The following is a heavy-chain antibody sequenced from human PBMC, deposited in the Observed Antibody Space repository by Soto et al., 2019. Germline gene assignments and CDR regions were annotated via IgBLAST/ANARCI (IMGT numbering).Heavy chain of an antibody. CDR1: GGSISSYY. J-gene: IGHJ4*02. V-gene: IGHV4-59*01. D-gene: IGHD3-22*01. CDR3: ASLGYYYDSSGYSPFDY. CDR2: IYYSGST. Sequence: SETLSLTCTVSGGSISSYYWSWIRQPPGKGLVWIGYIYYSGSTNYNPSLKSRVTISVDTSKNQFSLKLSSVTAADTAVYYCASLGYYYDSSGYSPFDYWGQGTLVTVSS.